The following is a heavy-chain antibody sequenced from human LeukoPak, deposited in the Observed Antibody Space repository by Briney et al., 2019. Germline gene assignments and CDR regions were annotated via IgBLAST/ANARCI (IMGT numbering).Heavy chain of an antibody. J-gene: IGHJ4*02. CDR2: INPNSGGT. CDR1: GYTFTGYY. V-gene: IGHV1-2*02. CDR3: ARGTTVSNAYYFDY. D-gene: IGHD4-17*01. Sequence: GASVKVSCKASGYTFTGYYMHWVRQAPGQGLEWMGWINPNSGGTNYAQKFQGRVTMTRDTSISTTYMELSRLRSDDTAVYYCARGTTVSNAYYFDYWGQGTLVTVSS.